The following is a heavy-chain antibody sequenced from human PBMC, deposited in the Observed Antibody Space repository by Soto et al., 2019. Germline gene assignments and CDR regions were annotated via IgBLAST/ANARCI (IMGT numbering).Heavy chain of an antibody. CDR1: GYTFTSYD. V-gene: IGHV1-8*01. J-gene: IGHJ4*02. D-gene: IGHD3-10*01. Sequence: GASVKVSCKASGYTFTSYDINWVRQATGQGLEWMGWMNPNSGNTGYAQKFQGRVTMTRNTSISTAYMELSSLRSEDTAVYYCARGFGFKAVARFGYWGQGTLVTVSS. CDR3: ARGFGFKAVARFGY. CDR2: MNPNSGNT.